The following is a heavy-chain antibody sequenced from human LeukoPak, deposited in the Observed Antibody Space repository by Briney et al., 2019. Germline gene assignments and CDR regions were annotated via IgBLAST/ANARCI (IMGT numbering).Heavy chain of an antibody. D-gene: IGHD5-24*01. Sequence: SVKVSCKASGGTFSSYTIGWVRQAPGQGLEWMGRIIPILGIANYAQKFQGRVTITADKSTSTAYMELSSLRSEDTAVYYCARGGRDGYNHGAFDIWGQGTMVTVSS. J-gene: IGHJ3*02. V-gene: IGHV1-69*02. CDR2: IIPILGIA. CDR1: GGTFSSYT. CDR3: ARGGRDGYNHGAFDI.